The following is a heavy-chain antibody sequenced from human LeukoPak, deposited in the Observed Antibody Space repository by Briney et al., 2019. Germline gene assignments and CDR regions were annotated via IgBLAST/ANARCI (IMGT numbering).Heavy chain of an antibody. CDR3: ARGGCSGGSCNFDY. Sequence: SQTLSLTCAISGDSVSSNSAAWNWIRQSPSRGLEWLGRTYYRSKWYNDYAVSVKGRITINPDTSKNKFSLQLNSVTPEDTAVYYSARGGCSGGSCNFDYWGQGTLVTVSS. D-gene: IGHD2-15*01. J-gene: IGHJ4*02. CDR1: GDSVSSNSAA. V-gene: IGHV6-1*01. CDR2: TYYRSKWYN.